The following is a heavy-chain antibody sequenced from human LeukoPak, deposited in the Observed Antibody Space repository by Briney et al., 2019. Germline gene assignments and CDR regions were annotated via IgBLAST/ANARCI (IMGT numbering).Heavy chain of an antibody. CDR2: ISYDGSEI. Sequence: GGSLRLSCGASGFTFSSCGMYWVRQAPGKGLEWVALISYDGSEIYYADSVKGRFTISRDNSKNTVYLQMNSLRAEDTAVYYCAKDLSWSLDYWGQGTLVTVSS. J-gene: IGHJ4*02. CDR1: GFTFSSCG. CDR3: AKDLSWSLDY. V-gene: IGHV3-30*18. D-gene: IGHD6-13*01.